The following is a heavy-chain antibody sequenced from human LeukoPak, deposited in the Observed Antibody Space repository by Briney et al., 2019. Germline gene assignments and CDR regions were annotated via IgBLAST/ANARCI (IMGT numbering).Heavy chain of an antibody. D-gene: IGHD4-17*01. CDR2: INAGNGNT. J-gene: IGHJ2*01. CDR3: ARDRGDYDWWYFDL. V-gene: IGHV1-3*01. CDR1: GYTFTSYA. Sequence: ASVKVSCKASGYTFTSYAMHWVRQAPGQRLEWMGWINAGNGNTKYSQKFQGRVTITRDTSASTAYMELSSLRSEDTAVYYCARDRGDYDWWYFDLWGRGTLVTVSS.